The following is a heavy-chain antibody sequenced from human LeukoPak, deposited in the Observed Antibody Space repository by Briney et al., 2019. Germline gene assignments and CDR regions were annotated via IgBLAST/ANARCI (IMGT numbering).Heavy chain of an antibody. D-gene: IGHD5-18*01. J-gene: IGHJ4*02. CDR2: VSGSGDST. CDR3: AKDTGYNYGYDY. CDR1: GFTFSNYA. Sequence: GGSLRLSCVASGFTFSNYAMTWVRQAPGMGLEWVSLVSGSGDSTYYADSVKGRFTISRDNSKNMLYLQMNSLRAEDTAIYYCAKDTGYNYGYDYWGQGTLATVSS. V-gene: IGHV3-23*01.